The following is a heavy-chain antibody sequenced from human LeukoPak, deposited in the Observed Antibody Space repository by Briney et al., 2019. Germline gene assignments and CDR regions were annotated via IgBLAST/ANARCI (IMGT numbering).Heavy chain of an antibody. Sequence: PGGSLRLSCAASGFTFSSYGMSWVRQAPGKGLEGVSAISGSGGSTYYADSVKGRFTVSRDNSKNTLYLQMNSLTAADTAVYFCAKALGDWPTTLDYWGQGTLVTVSS. V-gene: IGHV3-23*01. D-gene: IGHD3-16*01. J-gene: IGHJ4*02. CDR1: GFTFSSYG. CDR3: AKALGDWPTTLDY. CDR2: ISGSGGST.